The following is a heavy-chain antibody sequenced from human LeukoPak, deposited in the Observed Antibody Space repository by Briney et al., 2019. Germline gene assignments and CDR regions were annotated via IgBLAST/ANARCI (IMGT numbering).Heavy chain of an antibody. CDR3: ARPEMIYGSGSYTDY. D-gene: IGHD3-10*01. Sequence: ASVKVSCKASGYTFTGYYMHWVRQAPGQGLEWMGIINPSGGSTSYAQKFQGRVTMTRDTSTSTVYMELSSLRSEDTAVYYCARPEMIYGSGSYTDYWGQGTLVTVSS. CDR1: GYTFTGYY. J-gene: IGHJ4*02. CDR2: INPSGGST. V-gene: IGHV1-46*01.